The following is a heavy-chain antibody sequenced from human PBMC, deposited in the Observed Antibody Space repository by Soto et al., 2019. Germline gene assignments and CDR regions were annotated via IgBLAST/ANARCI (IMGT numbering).Heavy chain of an antibody. CDR1: GASISSDNW. CDR2: VYRSGST. D-gene: IGHD4-17*01. CDR3: AGNGVYSLGS. Sequence: QVQLQESGPGLVKPSGTLSLTCAVSGASISSDNWWNWVRQPPGQGLEWIGEVYRSGSTNYDPSLKSRVTISIDMSKNQCSLTLTSVTAADTAMYYCAGNGVYSLGSWGQGTLVTVSS. J-gene: IGHJ5*02. V-gene: IGHV4-4*02.